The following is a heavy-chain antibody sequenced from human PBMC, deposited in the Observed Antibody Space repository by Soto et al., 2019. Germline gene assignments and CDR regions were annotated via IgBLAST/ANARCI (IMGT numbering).Heavy chain of an antibody. Sequence: SETLSLTCAVSGGSISSSNWWSWVRQPPGKGLEWIGEIYHSGSTNYNPSLKSRVTISVDTSKNQFSLKLSSVTAADTAVYYCARAIEDDFSWFQIDYWGQGTLVTVSS. CDR2: IYHSGST. J-gene: IGHJ4*02. CDR3: ARAIEDDFSWFQIDY. V-gene: IGHV4-4*02. D-gene: IGHD3-3*01. CDR1: GGSISSSNW.